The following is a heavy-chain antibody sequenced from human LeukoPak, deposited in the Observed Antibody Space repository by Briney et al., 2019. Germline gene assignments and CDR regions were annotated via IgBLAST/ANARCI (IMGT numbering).Heavy chain of an antibody. V-gene: IGHV3-11*04. J-gene: IGHJ5*02. CDR3: ARGFYTYDQ. CDR2: ISSSDNTI. Sequence: PGGSLRLYCAASGFTFSDYYMSWLRQAPGKGLEWVSSISSSDNTIYYTDSVKGRFAISRDNAKNSLYLQMKSLRAEDTAVYYCARGFYTYDQWGQGTLVTVSS. D-gene: IGHD5-24*01. CDR1: GFTFSDYY.